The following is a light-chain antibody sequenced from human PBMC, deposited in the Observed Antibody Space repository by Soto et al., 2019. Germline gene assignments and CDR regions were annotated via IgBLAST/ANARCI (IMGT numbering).Light chain of an antibody. J-gene: IGLJ1*01. CDR1: RTNIGAGYD. Sequence: QSALTQPPSVSGAPGQRVTISCTGSRTNIGAGYDVHWYQHLPGTAPKLLIYGNSNRPSGVPDRFSGSKSGTSASLAITGLQAEDEADYYCQSYDSSLSDVFGTGTKLTVL. CDR2: GNS. CDR3: QSYDSSLSDV. V-gene: IGLV1-40*01.